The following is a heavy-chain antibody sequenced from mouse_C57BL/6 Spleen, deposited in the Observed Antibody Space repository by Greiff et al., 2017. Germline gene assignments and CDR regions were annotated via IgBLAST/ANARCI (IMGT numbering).Heavy chain of an antibody. D-gene: IGHD2-10*01. CDR2: IYPGDGDT. CDR1: GYAFSSYW. CDR3: ARSYYGNSFDD. J-gene: IGHJ2*01. V-gene: IGHV1-80*01. Sequence: QVQLQQSGAELVKPGASVKISCKASGYAFSSYWMNWVKQRPGKGLEWIGQIYPGDGDTNYNGKFKGKATLTADKSSSTAYMQLSSLTSEDAAVYFCARSYYGNSFDDWGQGTTLTVSS.